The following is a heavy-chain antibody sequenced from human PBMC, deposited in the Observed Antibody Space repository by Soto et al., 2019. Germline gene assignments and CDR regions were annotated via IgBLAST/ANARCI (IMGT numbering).Heavy chain of an antibody. CDR1: GDSVSSSSVT. CDR2: TYYRSKWYN. Sequence: QVQLQQSEPGLVKPSQTLSLTCAISGDSVSSSSVTWNWIRQSPSRGLEWLGRTYYRSKWYNDYAESVKSRITSTPDTSKNQFSLHLNSVTPEDTAVYYCVRLIGNSWLDFWGQGTLVTVSS. CDR3: VRLIGNSWLDF. V-gene: IGHV6-1*01. J-gene: IGHJ5*01. D-gene: IGHD1-26*01.